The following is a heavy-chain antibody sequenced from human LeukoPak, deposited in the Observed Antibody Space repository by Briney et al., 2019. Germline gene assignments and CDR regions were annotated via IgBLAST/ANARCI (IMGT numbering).Heavy chain of an antibody. D-gene: IGHD3-3*01. CDR2: IYHSGST. CDR3: ARVTKRGSGAFDI. CDR1: GYSISSGYY. J-gene: IGHJ3*02. V-gene: IGHV4-38-2*02. Sequence: SETLSLTCTVSGYSISSGYYWGWIRQPPGKGLEWIGSIYHSGSTYYNPSLRSRVTISVDTSKNQFPLKLSSVTAADTAVYYCARVTKRGSGAFDIWGQGTMVTVSS.